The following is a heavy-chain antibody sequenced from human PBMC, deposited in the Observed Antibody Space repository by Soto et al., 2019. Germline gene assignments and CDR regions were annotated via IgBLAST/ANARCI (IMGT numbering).Heavy chain of an antibody. J-gene: IGHJ6*02. D-gene: IGHD4-4*01. Sequence: ASVKVSCKASGYTFTSYGISWVRQAPGQGLEWMGWISAYNGNTNYAQKLQGRVTMTTDTSTSTAYMELRSLRSDDTAVYYCARGLGDTVTPDYGMDVWGQGTTVTVSS. CDR2: ISAYNGNT. CDR1: GYTFTSYG. CDR3: ARGLGDTVTPDYGMDV. V-gene: IGHV1-18*01.